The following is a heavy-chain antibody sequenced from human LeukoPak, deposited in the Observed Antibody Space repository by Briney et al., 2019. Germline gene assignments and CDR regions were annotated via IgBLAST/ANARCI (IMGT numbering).Heavy chain of an antibody. J-gene: IGHJ4*02. CDR1: GYTFTTYG. V-gene: IGHV1-18*01. CDR3: ARKRRDGYNYPDFDY. CDR2: ISAYNGNT. Sequence: GESLKVSCKASGYTFTTYGISWVRQAPGQGLEWMGWISAYNGNTNYAQKLQGRVTMTTDTSTSTAYMELRSLRSDDTAVYYCARKRRDGYNYPDFDYWGQGTLVTVSS. D-gene: IGHD5-24*01.